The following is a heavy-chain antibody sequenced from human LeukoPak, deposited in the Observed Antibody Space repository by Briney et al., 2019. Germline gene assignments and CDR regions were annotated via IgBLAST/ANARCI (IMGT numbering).Heavy chain of an antibody. V-gene: IGHV1-3*01. D-gene: IGHD6-19*01. Sequence: ASVKVSCKASGYTFTSYAMHWVRQAPGQRLEWMGWINAGNGNTKYSQKFQGRVTITRDTSAGTAYMELSSLRSEDTAVYHCAREYSSGWYGGQGWFDPWGQGTLVTVSS. J-gene: IGHJ5*02. CDR1: GYTFTSYA. CDR3: AREYSSGWYGGQGWFDP. CDR2: INAGNGNT.